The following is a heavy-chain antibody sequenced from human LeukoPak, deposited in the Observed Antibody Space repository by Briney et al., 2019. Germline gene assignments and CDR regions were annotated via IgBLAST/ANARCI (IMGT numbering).Heavy chain of an antibody. Sequence: SVKVSCKASGGNFSSYAISWVRQAPGQGLEWMGGIIPIFGTANYAQKFQGRVTITADESTSTAYMELSSLRSEDTAVYYCARTSVVHYGMDVWGQGTTVTVSS. CDR3: ARTSVVHYGMDV. CDR2: IIPIFGTA. CDR1: GGNFSSYA. D-gene: IGHD4-23*01. J-gene: IGHJ6*02. V-gene: IGHV1-69*01.